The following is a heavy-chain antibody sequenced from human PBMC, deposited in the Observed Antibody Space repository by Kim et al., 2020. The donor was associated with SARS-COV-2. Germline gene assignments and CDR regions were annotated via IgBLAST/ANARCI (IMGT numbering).Heavy chain of an antibody. V-gene: IGHV4-34*01. D-gene: IGHD3-22*01. J-gene: IGHJ4*02. Sequence: SETLSLTCAVYGGSFSGYYWSWIRQPPGKGLEWIGEINHSGSTNYNPSLKSRVTISVDTSKNQFSLKLSSVTAADTAVYYCARGRRYYDSSGYRLFGYWGQGTLVTVSS. CDR3: ARGRRYYDSSGYRLFGY. CDR2: INHSGST. CDR1: GGSFSGYY.